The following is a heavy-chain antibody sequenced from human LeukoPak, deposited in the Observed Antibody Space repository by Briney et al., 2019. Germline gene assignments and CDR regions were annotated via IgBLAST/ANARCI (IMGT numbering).Heavy chain of an antibody. Sequence: SETLSLTCTVSGGSISSGDYYWSWIRQPPGKGLEWIGYIYYSGSTYYNPSLKSRVTISVDTSKNQFSLKLSSVTAADTAVYYCASGYCTNGVCYSVDHWGQGTLVTVSS. CDR1: GGSISSGDYY. CDR2: IYYSGST. CDR3: ASGYCTNGVCYSVDH. D-gene: IGHD2-8*01. J-gene: IGHJ4*02. V-gene: IGHV4-30-4*01.